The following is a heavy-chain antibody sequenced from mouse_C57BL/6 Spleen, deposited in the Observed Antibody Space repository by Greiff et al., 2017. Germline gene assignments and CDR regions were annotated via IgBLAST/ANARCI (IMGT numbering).Heavy chain of an antibody. CDR3: ARDQALGGYFDG. CDR2: IDPSDSET. D-gene: IGHD3-2*02. CDR1: GYTFTSYW. V-gene: IGHV1-52*01. J-gene: IGHJ1*03. Sequence: QVQLQQPGAELVRPGSSVKLSCKASGYTFTSYWMHWVKQRPIQGLEWIGNIDPSDSETHYNQKFKDKATLTVDKSSSTAYMQLSSLTSEDSAVYDCARDQALGGYFDGWGTGTTVTVAS.